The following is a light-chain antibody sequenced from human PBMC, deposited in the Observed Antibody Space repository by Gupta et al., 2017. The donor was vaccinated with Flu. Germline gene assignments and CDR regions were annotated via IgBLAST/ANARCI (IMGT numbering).Light chain of an antibody. J-gene: IGKJ3*01. V-gene: IGKV3-15*01. CDR3: QQYNNWPPGFT. Sequence: TLSVSPGERVALSCRASQSVSSNLAWYQQKPGQAPRLLIYDASTRATGVPARFSGSGSGTEFSLTISSLQSEEFAVYYCQQYNNWPPGFTFGPGTKVDIK. CDR2: DAS. CDR1: QSVSSN.